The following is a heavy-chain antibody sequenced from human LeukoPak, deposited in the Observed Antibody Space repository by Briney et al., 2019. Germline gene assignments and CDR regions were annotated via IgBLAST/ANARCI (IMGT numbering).Heavy chain of an antibody. CDR2: ISSSSTI. J-gene: IGHJ4*02. D-gene: IGHD3-16*01. CDR1: GFTFSSYS. V-gene: IGHV3-48*04. CDR3: ARAGGYYDY. Sequence: PGGSLRLSCAASGFTFSSYSMNWVRQAPGKGLEWVSYISSSSTIYYADSVKGRFTISRDNAKNSLYLQMNSLRAEDTAVYYCARAGGYYDYWGQGTLVTVSS.